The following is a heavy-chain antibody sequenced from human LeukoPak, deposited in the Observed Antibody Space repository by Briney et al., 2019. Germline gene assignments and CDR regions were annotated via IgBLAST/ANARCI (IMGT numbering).Heavy chain of an antibody. V-gene: IGHV3-21*01. CDR1: GFTFSSYS. D-gene: IGHD2-2*01. CDR2: ISSSSSYI. CDR3: ARVSDCSSTSCYYFDY. J-gene: IGHJ4*02. Sequence: PGGSLRLSCAASGFTFSSYSMNWVRQAPGKGLEWVSSISSSSSYIYYADSVKGRFTISRDNAKNSLYLQMNSLRAEDTAVYYCARVSDCSSTSCYYFDYWGQGTLVTVS.